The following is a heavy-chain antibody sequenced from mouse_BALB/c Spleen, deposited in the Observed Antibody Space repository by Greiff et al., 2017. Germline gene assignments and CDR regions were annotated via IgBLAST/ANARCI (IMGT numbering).Heavy chain of an antibody. V-gene: IGHV14-4*02. CDR3: NRGSSGYVPFAY. CDR1: GFNIKDYY. Sequence: EVQLQQSGAELVRSGASVKLSCTASGFNIKDYYMHWVKQRPEQGLEWIGWIDPENGDTEYAPKFQGKATMTADTSSNTAYLQLSSLTSEDTAVYYCNRGSSGYVPFAYWGQGTLVTVSA. CDR2: IDPENGDT. J-gene: IGHJ3*01. D-gene: IGHD3-1*01.